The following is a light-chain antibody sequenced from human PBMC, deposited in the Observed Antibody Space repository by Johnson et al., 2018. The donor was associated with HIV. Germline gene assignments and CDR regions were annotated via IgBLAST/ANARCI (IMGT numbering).Light chain of an antibody. CDR3: GTWDSSLRIGF. CDR2: DNN. V-gene: IGLV1-51*01. CDR1: SSNIGNNY. J-gene: IGLJ1*01. Sequence: QSVLTQPPSVSAAPGQKVTISCSGSSSNIGNNYVSWYQQLPGTAPKLLIYDNNKRPSGTPDRFAGSKSGTSATLGITGLQNGDEADYYCGTWDSSLRIGFFGTGTKVTVL.